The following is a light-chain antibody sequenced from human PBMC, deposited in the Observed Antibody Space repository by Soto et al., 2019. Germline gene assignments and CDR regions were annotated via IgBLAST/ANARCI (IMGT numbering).Light chain of an antibody. V-gene: IGKV1-16*01. Sequence: DIPMNQSPSSVCGSXGDRVTISCRASQGISNSLVWFRQKPGKALKSXXYAASTLQTGGPSRFSGSGSATDFTLTISSLQTEDFATYYGQQYNSYPYTVGQGTKVDIK. CDR3: QQYNSYPYT. J-gene: IGKJ2*01. CDR2: AAS. CDR1: QGISNS.